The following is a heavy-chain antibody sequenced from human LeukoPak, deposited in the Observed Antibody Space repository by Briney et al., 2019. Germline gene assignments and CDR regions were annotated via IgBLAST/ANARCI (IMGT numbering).Heavy chain of an antibody. V-gene: IGHV3-7*04. J-gene: IGHJ4*02. D-gene: IGHD1-1*01. CDR3: ARDYNYRFGY. CDR2: IKEDGSEK. Sequence: PGGSLRLSCAASGFTFSNYWMSWVRQAPGKGLVWVANIKEDGSEKYYVDSVKGRFTISRDNAKNSLYLQMHSLRAEDTAVYFCARDYNYRFGYWGQGTLVTVSS. CDR1: GFTFSNYW.